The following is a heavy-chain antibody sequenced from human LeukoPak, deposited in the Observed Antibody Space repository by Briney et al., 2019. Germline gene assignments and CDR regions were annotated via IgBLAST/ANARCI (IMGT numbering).Heavy chain of an antibody. Sequence: SETLSLTCTVSGYSISSGYYWGWIRQPPGKGLEWIGSIYHGGSTYYNPPLKSRVTISVDTSKNQFSLKLSSVTAADTAVYYCAASILTGSLDYWGQGTLVTVSS. J-gene: IGHJ4*02. CDR3: AASILTGSLDY. D-gene: IGHD3-9*01. CDR1: GYSISSGYY. CDR2: IYHGGST. V-gene: IGHV4-38-2*02.